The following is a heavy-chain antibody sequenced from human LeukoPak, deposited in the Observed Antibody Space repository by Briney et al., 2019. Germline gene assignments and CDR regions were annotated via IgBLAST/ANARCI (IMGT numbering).Heavy chain of an antibody. CDR3: ARGFRPRYRYPPPGHPNYYMDV. J-gene: IGHJ6*03. V-gene: IGHV4-39*07. CDR1: GGSISSNNYY. CDR2: IYYSGRA. D-gene: IGHD3-9*01. Sequence: PSETLSLTCTVSGGSISSNNYYWGWIRQPPGRGLERSVSIYYSGRAYYNPSLKSRVTISVATSKNQFSLKLSSVTAADTAVYYCARGFRPRYRYPPPGHPNYYMDVWGKGTTVTVSS.